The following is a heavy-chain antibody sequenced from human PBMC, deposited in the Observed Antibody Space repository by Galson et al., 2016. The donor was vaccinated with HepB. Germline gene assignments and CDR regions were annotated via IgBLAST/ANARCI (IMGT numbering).Heavy chain of an antibody. CDR1: GYTFTNYG. V-gene: IGHV1-18*04. D-gene: IGHD3-10*01. CDR2: VSGVSGNT. CDR3: ARAPLTSYYYGSGRDPTFDN. Sequence: SVKVSCKASGYTFTNYGVSWVRQAPGEGLQWMGWVSGVSGNTNYAHKYRGRVTMTTNTSTTTAYMDLRSLTSDDTAVYFCARAPLTSYYYGSGRDPTFDNWGQGTLVTVS. J-gene: IGHJ4*02.